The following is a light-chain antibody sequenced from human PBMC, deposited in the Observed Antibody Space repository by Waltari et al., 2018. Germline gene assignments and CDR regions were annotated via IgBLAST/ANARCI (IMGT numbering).Light chain of an antibody. CDR2: GAS. CDR1: QSIASTY. Sequence: EIVLTQSPGSLSLSPGERATLSCRASQSIASTYVAWFQQRPGQAPRLLIYGASNRATGIPDRFSGSGSGADFTLTISRLEPEDFAVYYCHQYTNSVLTFGGGTKVEIK. V-gene: IGKV3-20*01. CDR3: HQYTNSVLT. J-gene: IGKJ4*01.